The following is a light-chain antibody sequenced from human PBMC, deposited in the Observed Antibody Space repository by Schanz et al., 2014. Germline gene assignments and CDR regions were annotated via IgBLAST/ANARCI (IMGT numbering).Light chain of an antibody. CDR3: QQYKYYWG. CDR2: KTS. CDR1: QNIGTW. V-gene: IGKV1-5*03. Sequence: DIQMTQSPSTLSASVGDRVTITCRASQNIGTWLAWYQLQPGKAPQLLIYKTSSLESGVPSRFSGSGSGTEFTLTISSLQPDDFATYYCQQYKYYWGFGQGTKVEIK. J-gene: IGKJ1*01.